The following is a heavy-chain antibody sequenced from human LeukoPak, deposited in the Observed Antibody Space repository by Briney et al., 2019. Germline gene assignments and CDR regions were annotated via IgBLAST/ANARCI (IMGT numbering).Heavy chain of an antibody. CDR3: AKDRDYYFDY. V-gene: IGHV3-30*18. D-gene: IGHD3-10*01. CDR2: ISYDGSNK. Sequence: GGSLRLSCAASGFTFSSYGMHWVRQAPGKGLEWVAVISYDGSNKYYADSVKGRFTISRDNSKNTLYLQMNSLRAEDTAVYYCAKDRDYYFDYWGQGTLVTVSS. J-gene: IGHJ4*02. CDR1: GFTFSSYG.